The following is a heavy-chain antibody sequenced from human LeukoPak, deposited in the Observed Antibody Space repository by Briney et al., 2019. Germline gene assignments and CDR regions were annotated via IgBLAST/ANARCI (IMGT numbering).Heavy chain of an antibody. D-gene: IGHD3-9*01. Sequence: PGGSLRLSCAASGFTFSSYSMNWVRQAPGKGLEWVSSISSSSSYIYYADSVKGRFTISRDNSKNTLYLQMNSLRAEDTAVYYCAKVKLETTGYSGLDYWGQGTLVTVSS. V-gene: IGHV3-21*04. CDR2: ISSSSSYI. CDR3: AKVKLETTGYSGLDY. CDR1: GFTFSSYS. J-gene: IGHJ4*02.